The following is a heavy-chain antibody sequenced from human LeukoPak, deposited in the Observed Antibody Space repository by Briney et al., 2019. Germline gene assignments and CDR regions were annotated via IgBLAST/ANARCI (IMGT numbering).Heavy chain of an antibody. CDR3: ARAGSGWLNWFDP. Sequence: SETLSLTCTVSGGSISSYYWSWIRQPPGKGLEWIGYIYYSGSTNYNPSLKSRVTISVDTSKNQFSLKLSSVTAADTAVYYCARAGSGWLNWFDPWGQGTLVTVSS. CDR2: IYYSGST. J-gene: IGHJ5*02. D-gene: IGHD6-19*01. CDR1: GGSISSYY. V-gene: IGHV4-59*01.